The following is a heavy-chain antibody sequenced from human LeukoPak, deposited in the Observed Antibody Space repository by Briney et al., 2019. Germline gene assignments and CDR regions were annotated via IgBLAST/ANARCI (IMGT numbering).Heavy chain of an antibody. CDR2: INTGNGNT. Sequence: GASVKVSCKASGYTFNTYGISWVRQAPGQRPEWMGWINTGNGNTRYAQKFQGRVTMTTDTSTSTAYMELSSLRSDDTAVYYCARKGCTGDCYRFDPWGQGTLVTVSS. V-gene: IGHV1-18*01. J-gene: IGHJ5*02. CDR3: ARKGCTGDCYRFDP. D-gene: IGHD2-21*02. CDR1: GYTFNTYG.